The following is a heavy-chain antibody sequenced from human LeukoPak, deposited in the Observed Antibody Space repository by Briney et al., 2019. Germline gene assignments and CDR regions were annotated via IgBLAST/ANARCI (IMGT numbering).Heavy chain of an antibody. D-gene: IGHD3-10*01. J-gene: IGHJ6*03. V-gene: IGHV1-2*02. CDR1: GYTFTGYY. CDR2: INPNSGGT. CDR3: ARDLNPLLWFGELFDYYYYHMDV. Sequence: ASVKVSCKASGYTFTGYYMHWVRQAPGQGLEWMGWINPNSGGTNYAQKFQGRVTMTRDTSISTAYMELSRLRSDDTAVYYCARDLNPLLWFGELFDYYYYHMDVWGKGTTVTVSS.